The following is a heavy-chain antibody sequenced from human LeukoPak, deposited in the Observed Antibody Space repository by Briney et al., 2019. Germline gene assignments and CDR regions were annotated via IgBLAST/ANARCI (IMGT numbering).Heavy chain of an antibody. CDR2: ISYDGSNK. V-gene: IGHV3-30*01. CDR1: GFTFSSYA. Sequence: GGSLRLSCAASGFTFSSYAMHWVRQAPGKGLEWVAVISYDGSNKYYADSVKGRFTISRDNSKNTLYLQMNSLRAEDTAVYYCARGGPESYYYDSSGSAPVHAFDIWGQGAMVTVSS. D-gene: IGHD3-22*01. CDR3: ARGGPESYYYDSSGSAPVHAFDI. J-gene: IGHJ3*02.